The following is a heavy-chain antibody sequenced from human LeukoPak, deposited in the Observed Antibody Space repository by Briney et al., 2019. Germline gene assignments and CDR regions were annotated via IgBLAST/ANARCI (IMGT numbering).Heavy chain of an antibody. Sequence: PSETLSLTCTVPGGSISSYYWSWIRQPPGKGLEWIGYIYYTGSTTYNPSLKSRVTISVDTSKNHFSLNLSSVTAADTAVYYCARAVSGYYFDYWGQGTLVAVSS. J-gene: IGHJ4*02. D-gene: IGHD6-19*01. CDR1: GGSISSYY. V-gene: IGHV4-59*01. CDR3: ARAVSGYYFDY. CDR2: IYYTGST.